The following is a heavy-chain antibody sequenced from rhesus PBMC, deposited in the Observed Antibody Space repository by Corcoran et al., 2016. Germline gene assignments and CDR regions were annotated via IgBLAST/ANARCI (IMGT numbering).Heavy chain of an antibody. Sequence: EVQLVESGGGVVQPGGSLRLSCAASGFTFDDYAMHLVRQAPGKGLEWVPGISWSGGSTYYADSVKCQFTISRDNAKNSLYLQVGSLRAEDTAVYYCARDLEGLADYWGQGVLVTVSS. J-gene: IGHJ4*01. V-gene: IGHV3-201*01. CDR2: ISWSGGST. CDR1: GFTFDDYA. CDR3: ARDLEGLADY.